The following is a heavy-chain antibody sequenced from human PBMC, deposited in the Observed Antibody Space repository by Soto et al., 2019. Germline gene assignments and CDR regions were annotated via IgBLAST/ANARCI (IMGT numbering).Heavy chain of an antibody. Sequence: QVQLVQSGAEEKKPGASVKVSFKASGYTFTSYAMHWGRQARGQRLEWMGLINVGNGNTKYSQKFQGRVTITRDTYESTAYMELSSMRSEDKAVYYCARAPRYYGMDVWGQGTTVTVSS. J-gene: IGHJ6*02. CDR3: ARAPRYYGMDV. CDR1: GYTFTSYA. CDR2: INVGNGNT. V-gene: IGHV1-3*05.